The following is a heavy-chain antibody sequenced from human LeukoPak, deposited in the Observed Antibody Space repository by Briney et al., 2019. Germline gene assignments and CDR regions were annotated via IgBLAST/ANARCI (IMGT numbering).Heavy chain of an antibody. J-gene: IGHJ4*02. CDR1: GYSINSGYY. CDR3: ARRQTYFFDH. V-gene: IGHV4-38-2*01. CDR2: TYHSGST. Sequence: SGTLSLTCAVSGYSINSGYYWGWVRQPPGKGLEWIASTYHSGSTYYNPSLKNRVTMSADTSKNQFSLRLSSVTAADTAVYYCARRQTYFFDHWGQGTLVTVSS.